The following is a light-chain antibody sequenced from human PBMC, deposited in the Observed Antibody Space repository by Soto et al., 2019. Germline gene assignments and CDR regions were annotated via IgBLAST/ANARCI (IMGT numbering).Light chain of an antibody. CDR1: ASDIGRYDY. CDR2: EVS. CDR3: TSYISSSAFFV. J-gene: IGLJ1*01. Sequence: QSALTQPASVSVSPGQSVTISCTGSASDIGRYDYVSWYQQYPGNTPKLLIYEVSHRPSGVSDRFSGSKSGDTASLTISGVQFQDEATYYCTSYISSSAFFVFGTGTKVTVL. V-gene: IGLV2-14*03.